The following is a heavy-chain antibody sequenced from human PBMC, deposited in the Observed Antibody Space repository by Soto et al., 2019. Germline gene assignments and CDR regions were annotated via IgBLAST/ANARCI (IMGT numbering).Heavy chain of an antibody. Sequence: QVQLVESGGGVVQPGRSLRLSCAASGFTFSSYAMHWVRQAPGKGLEWVAVISYDGSNKYYADSVKGRFTISRDNSKNTLYLQMNSLRAEDTAVYYCASGAGKWLSDRRYYYYYGMDVWGQGTTVTVSS. CDR2: ISYDGSNK. D-gene: IGHD3-22*01. J-gene: IGHJ6*02. CDR3: ASGAGKWLSDRRYYYYYGMDV. CDR1: GFTFSSYA. V-gene: IGHV3-30-3*01.